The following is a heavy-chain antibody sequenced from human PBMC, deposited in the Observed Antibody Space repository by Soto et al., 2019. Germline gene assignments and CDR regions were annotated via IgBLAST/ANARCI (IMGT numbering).Heavy chain of an antibody. D-gene: IGHD2-2*01. CDR3: ARDPPYCSSTSCYFDY. Sequence: ASVRVSCKASGYTLTSYGISWVRQAPGQGLEWMGWISAYNGNTNYAQKLQGRVTMTTDTSTSTAYMELRSLRSDDTAVYYCARDPPYCSSTSCYFDYWGQGTLVTVSS. CDR2: ISAYNGNT. CDR1: GYTLTSYG. V-gene: IGHV1-18*01. J-gene: IGHJ4*02.